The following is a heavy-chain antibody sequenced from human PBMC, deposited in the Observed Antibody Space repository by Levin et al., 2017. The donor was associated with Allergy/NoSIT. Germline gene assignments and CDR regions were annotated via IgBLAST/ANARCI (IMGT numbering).Heavy chain of an antibody. CDR1: GYTFNTYD. CDR2: ITTYNGNT. Sequence: ASVKVSCKASGYTFNTYDISWVRQAPGQGLEWMGWITTYNGNTNYAQKLQGRVTMTTDTSTSTAYMELRSLGSDDPAVYYCARVRYNWQYWGLCTLFTFSS. J-gene: IGHJ1*01. CDR3: ARVRYNWQY. V-gene: IGHV1-18*01. D-gene: IGHD1-20*01.